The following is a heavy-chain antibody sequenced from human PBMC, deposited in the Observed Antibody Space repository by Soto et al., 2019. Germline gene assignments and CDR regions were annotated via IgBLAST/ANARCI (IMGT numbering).Heavy chain of an antibody. CDR2: INPSGGST. J-gene: IGHJ4*02. CDR1: GYTLTSYY. D-gene: IGHD3-10*01. V-gene: IGHV1-46*01. CDR3: ARGILPYYYGSGSYCADY. Sequence: ASVKVSCKASGYTLTSYYMHWVRQAPGQGLEWMGRINPSGGSTTYAQKFQGRVTMTRDTSTSTVYMELSSLRSEDTAVYYCARGILPYYYGSGSYCADYWGQGTVVTVSS.